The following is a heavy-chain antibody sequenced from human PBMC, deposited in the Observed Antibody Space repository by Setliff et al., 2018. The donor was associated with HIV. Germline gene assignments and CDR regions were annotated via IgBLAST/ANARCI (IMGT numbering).Heavy chain of an antibody. J-gene: IGHJ4*02. CDR1: GYIFSHYG. Sequence: ASVKVSCKISGYIFSHYGVTWVRQAPGQGLEYMGYISGYTGITHYAQSFQGRVTMTTDPSKYTAYMDLSSLTSDDTAVYYCALASIVSTARWNHWGRGTTVTVSS. V-gene: IGHV1-18*01. CDR2: ISGYTGIT. CDR3: ALASIVSTARWNH. D-gene: IGHD1-26*01.